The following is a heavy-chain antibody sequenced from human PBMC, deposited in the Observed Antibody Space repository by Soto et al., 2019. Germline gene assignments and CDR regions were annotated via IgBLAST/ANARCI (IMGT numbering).Heavy chain of an antibody. Sequence: GGSVRLSCAASGFTFSSYAMSWVRQAPGKGLEWVSAISGSGGSRYYADSVKGRFTIPRDNSKNTLYMQMNSLRAEDQDVYYCAKGSNVVVAVQHWVQGTLVTVSS. V-gene: IGHV3-23*01. D-gene: IGHD2-15*01. CDR2: ISGSGGSR. CDR1: GFTFSSYA. CDR3: AKGSNVVVAVQH. J-gene: IGHJ1*01.